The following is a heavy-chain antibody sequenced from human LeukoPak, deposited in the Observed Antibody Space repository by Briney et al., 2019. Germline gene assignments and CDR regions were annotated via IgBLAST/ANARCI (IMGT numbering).Heavy chain of an antibody. CDR2: IIPMSDTA. CDR3: ATYGGNTAEYFQH. CDR1: GGIYRITS. D-gene: IGHD4-23*01. Sequence: SVKVSCKISGGIYRITSITWVRQAPGQGLEWMGGIIPMSDTANYAQNFQGRVTITKDESTSTAYMELSILIPDDTALYYCATYGGNTAEYFQHWGQGTLVTVSS. V-gene: IGHV1-69*05. J-gene: IGHJ1*01.